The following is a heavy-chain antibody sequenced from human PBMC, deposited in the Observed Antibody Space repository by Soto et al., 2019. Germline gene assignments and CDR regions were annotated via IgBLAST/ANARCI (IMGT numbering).Heavy chain of an antibody. CDR2: IYWDNDK. V-gene: IGHV2-5*02. D-gene: IGHD3-16*01. CDR1: GFSLNTTAVG. J-gene: IGHJ3*02. CDR3: AHSQGPHYVWASYKYAFDN. Sequence: SGPTLVNPKHTLTLTCTFSGFSLNTTAVGVGWIRQPPGKALEWLALIYWDNDKRYNPSLKTRLTITKDTSKNQVVLKMTNMDPVHTATYFCAHSQGPHYVWASYKYAFDNWDPDTMVTV.